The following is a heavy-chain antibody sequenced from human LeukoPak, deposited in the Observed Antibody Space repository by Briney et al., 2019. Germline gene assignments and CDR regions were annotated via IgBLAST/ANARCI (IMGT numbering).Heavy chain of an antibody. CDR2: ISAYNGNT. V-gene: IGHV1-18*01. CDR1: GGTFSSYA. Sequence: ASVKVSCKASGGTFSSYAISWVRQAPGQGLEWMGGISAYNGNTNYAQKLQGRVTMTTDTSTSTAYMELRSLRSDDTAVYYCALRDSGYDYWGQGTLVTVSS. J-gene: IGHJ4*02. CDR3: ALRDSGYDY. D-gene: IGHD5-12*01.